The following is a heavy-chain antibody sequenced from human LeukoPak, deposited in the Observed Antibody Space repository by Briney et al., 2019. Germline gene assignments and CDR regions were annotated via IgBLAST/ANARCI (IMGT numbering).Heavy chain of an antibody. D-gene: IGHD1-1*01. CDR1: VFAFSNHE. Sequence: AGGSLRLSCTASVFAFSNHEMSWVRQAAGKGLEWVSNIGGSGDNTYYADSGKGRFTISRDNSKNTLYLQMNSLRVEDTAVYYCARESRGTIGTTAFDYWGQGTLVTVSS. V-gene: IGHV3-23*01. CDR2: IGGSGDNT. J-gene: IGHJ4*02. CDR3: ARESRGTIGTTAFDY.